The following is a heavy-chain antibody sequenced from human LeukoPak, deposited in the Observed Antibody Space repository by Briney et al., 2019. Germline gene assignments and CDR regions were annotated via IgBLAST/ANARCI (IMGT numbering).Heavy chain of an antibody. CDR1: GFTVSSNY. CDR3: ARDRAWNYFDY. Sequence: GGSLRLSCAASGFTVSSNYMSWVRQAPGKGLEWVAIISNDGSRKYYAHSVEGRFTISRDNSKNTLYLQMDSLRAEDTAVYYCARDRAWNYFDYWGQGTLVTVSS. J-gene: IGHJ4*02. CDR2: ISNDGSRK. V-gene: IGHV3-30*03. D-gene: IGHD3-3*01.